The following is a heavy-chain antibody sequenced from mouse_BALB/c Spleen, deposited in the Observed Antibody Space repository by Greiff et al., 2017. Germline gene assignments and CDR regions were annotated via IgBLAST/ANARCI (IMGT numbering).Heavy chain of an antibody. V-gene: IGHV1S56*01. Sequence: QVQLQQSGPELVKPGASVKMSCKASGYTFTSYYIHWVKQRPGQGLEWIGWIYPGDGSTKYNEKFKGKTTLTADKSSSTAYMLLSSLTSEDSAIYFCARSLGNYVLDYWGQGTTLTVSS. CDR1: GYTFTSYY. CDR2: IYPGDGST. J-gene: IGHJ2*01. D-gene: IGHD2-1*01. CDR3: ARSLGNYVLDY.